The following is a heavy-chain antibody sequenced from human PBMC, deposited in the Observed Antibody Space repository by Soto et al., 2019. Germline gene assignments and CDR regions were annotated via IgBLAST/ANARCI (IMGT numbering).Heavy chain of an antibody. J-gene: IGHJ4*02. CDR1: GFTFSSYG. CDR2: ISYDGSNK. Sequence: PGGSLRLFCAASGFTFSSYGMHWVRQAPGKGLEWVAVISYDGSNKYYADSVKGRFTISRDNSKNTLYLQMNSLRAEDTAVYYCAKISTNYDFWSGYSSSLDFDYWGQGTLVTVSS. D-gene: IGHD3-3*01. CDR3: AKISTNYDFWSGYSSSLDFDY. V-gene: IGHV3-30*18.